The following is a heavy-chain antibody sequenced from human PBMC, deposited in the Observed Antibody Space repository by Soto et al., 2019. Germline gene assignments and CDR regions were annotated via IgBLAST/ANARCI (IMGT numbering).Heavy chain of an antibody. CDR2: ISSSSXTI. D-gene: IGHD3-16*01. V-gene: IGHV3-48*01. CDR3: ARAVGPFDY. Sequence: LSXAASGFTFSSYSMNWVRQAPGKGLEWVSYISSSSXTIYXXDSVKGRFTISRDNAKNSLYLQMNSLRAEDTAVYYCARAVGPFDYWGQGTLVTVSS. J-gene: IGHJ4*02. CDR1: GFTFSSYS.